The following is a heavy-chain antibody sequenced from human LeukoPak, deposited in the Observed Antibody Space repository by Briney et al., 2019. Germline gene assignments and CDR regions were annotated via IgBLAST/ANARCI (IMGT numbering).Heavy chain of an antibody. Sequence: GASVKVSCKASGGTFSSYAISWVRQAPGQGLEWMGGIIPIFGTANYAQKFQGRVTITADESTSTAYMELSSLRSEDTAVYYCARAWRLGVVVPAAMVGYNWFDPWGQGTLVTVSS. D-gene: IGHD2-2*01. CDR3: ARAWRLGVVVPAAMVGYNWFDP. CDR2: IIPIFGTA. V-gene: IGHV1-69*13. J-gene: IGHJ5*02. CDR1: GGTFSSYA.